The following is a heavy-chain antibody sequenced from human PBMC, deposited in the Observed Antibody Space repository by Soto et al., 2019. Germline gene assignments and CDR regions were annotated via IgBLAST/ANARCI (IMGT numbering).Heavy chain of an antibody. Sequence: ASVKVSCKAPGGTFSSYAISWVRQAPGQGLEWMGGIIPIFGTANYAQKFQGRVTITADKSTSTAYMELSSLRSEDTAVYYCARAGCSSTSCPPGWFDPWGQGTLVTVSS. CDR2: IIPIFGTA. CDR3: ARAGCSSTSCPPGWFDP. CDR1: GGTFSSYA. J-gene: IGHJ5*02. D-gene: IGHD2-2*01. V-gene: IGHV1-69*06.